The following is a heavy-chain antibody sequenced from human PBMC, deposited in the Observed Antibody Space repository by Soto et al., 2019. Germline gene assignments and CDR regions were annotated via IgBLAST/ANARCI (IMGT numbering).Heavy chain of an antibody. V-gene: IGHV1-69*01. D-gene: IGHD3-3*01. Sequence: QVQLVQSGAEVKKPGSSVKVSCKASGGTFSSYAISWVRQAPGQGLEWMGGIIPIFGTANYAQKFQGRVTITADESTSTAYMELSSLRSEDTAEYYCARTGLSDVWRGRQLDYWRQGTRVTVSS. J-gene: IGHJ4*02. CDR2: IIPIFGTA. CDR3: ARTGLSDVWRGRQLDY. CDR1: GGTFSSYA.